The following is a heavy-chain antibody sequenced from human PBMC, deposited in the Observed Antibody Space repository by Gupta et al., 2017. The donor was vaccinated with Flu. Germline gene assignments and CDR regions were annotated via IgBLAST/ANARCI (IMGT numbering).Heavy chain of an antibody. D-gene: IGHD3-10*01. CDR3: ARHSDGSVSYRHYYYYYGMDV. CDR1: GYSFTSYW. J-gene: IGHJ6*02. Sequence: EVQLVQSGAEVKHPGESLKTSCKGSGYSFTSYWIGWVRQMPGKGLEWKGIVYPGDSDTRYSPSFKGQVTIAADKSISTAYLQWSSLKASDTAMYYCARHSDGSVSYRHYYYYYGMDVWGQGTTVTVSS. V-gene: IGHV5-51*01. CDR2: VYPGDSDT.